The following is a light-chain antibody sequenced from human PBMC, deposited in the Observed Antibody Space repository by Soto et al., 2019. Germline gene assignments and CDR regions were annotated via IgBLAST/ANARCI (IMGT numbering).Light chain of an antibody. CDR3: QQTFNSPIT. CDR1: LSISRY. V-gene: IGKV1-39*01. J-gene: IGKJ5*01. CDR2: GAS. Sequence: DIDLTHSPSSLSASLVDRVIITCRASLSISRYLHWYHQQPGKGPKVLIYGASSLQSGVSLRFSGSGSGTDFTLTISSVRPEDLGSFYCQQTFNSPITFGQGTRLEIK.